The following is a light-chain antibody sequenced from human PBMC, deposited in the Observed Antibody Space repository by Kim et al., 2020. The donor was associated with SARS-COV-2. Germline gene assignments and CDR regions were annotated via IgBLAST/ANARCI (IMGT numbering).Light chain of an antibody. CDR2: GAS. V-gene: IGKV3-20*01. Sequence: PGESTTLSCRASQSISSTYLAWYQQRPGQSPTLIMYGASTRATGIPGRFSGSGSGTDFSLTISRLEPEDFAVYYCQFYGGSPLYTFGRGTKLEI. J-gene: IGKJ2*01. CDR1: QSISSTY. CDR3: QFYGGSPLYT.